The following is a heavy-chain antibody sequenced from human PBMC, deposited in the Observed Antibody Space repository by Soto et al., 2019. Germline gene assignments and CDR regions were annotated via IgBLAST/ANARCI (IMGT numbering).Heavy chain of an antibody. D-gene: IGHD1-20*01. V-gene: IGHV1-8*01. J-gene: IGHJ4*02. CDR3: TRDLNLITVADEAAFHY. CDR2: MNPNSGNA. CDR1: GYTFTNYD. Sequence: QVQLMQSGAEVKKPGASVKVSCKASGYTFTNYDIHWVRQATGQGLEWMGWMNPNSGNAGYAQKFQVRVTMTRNTAISTAYMELSSLRTEDTAVYYCTRDLNLITVADEAAFHYWGQGTLVTVSA.